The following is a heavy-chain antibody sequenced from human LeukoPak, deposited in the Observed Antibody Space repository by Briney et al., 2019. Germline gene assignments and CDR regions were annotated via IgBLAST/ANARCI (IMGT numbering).Heavy chain of an antibody. CDR2: INPNSGGT. CDR3: AREGHYGDFDY. Sequence: GASVKVSCKASGYSFTDYYMLWVRQAPGQGLEWMGRINPNSGGTNYAQKFQGRVTMTRDTSISTAYMELSRLRSDDTAVYYCAREGHYGDFDYWAREPWSPSPQ. V-gene: IGHV1-2*06. J-gene: IGHJ4*02. D-gene: IGHD4-17*01. CDR1: GYSFTDYY.